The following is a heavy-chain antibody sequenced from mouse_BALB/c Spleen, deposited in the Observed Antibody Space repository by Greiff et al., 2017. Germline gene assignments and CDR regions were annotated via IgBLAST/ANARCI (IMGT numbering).Heavy chain of an antibody. D-gene: IGHD1-1*02. CDR1: GYSITSGYY. Sequence: EVKLQESGPGLVKPSQSLSLTCSVTGYSITSGYYWNWIRQFPGNKLEWMGYISYDGSNNYNPSLKNRISITRDTSKNQFFLKLNSVTTEDTATYYCARGDYRAWFAYWGQGTLVTVSA. J-gene: IGHJ3*01. V-gene: IGHV3-6*02. CDR2: ISYDGSN. CDR3: ARGDYRAWFAY.